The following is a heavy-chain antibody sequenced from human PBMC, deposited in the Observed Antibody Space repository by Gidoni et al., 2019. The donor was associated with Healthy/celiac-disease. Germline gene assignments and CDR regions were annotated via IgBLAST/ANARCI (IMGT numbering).Heavy chain of an antibody. D-gene: IGHD1-26*01. V-gene: IGHV1-69*06. CDR2: IIPISGTA. Sequence: QVQLVQSGSEVKKPGSSVKLSCKASGGTFSSYAISWVRQAPGQGLEWMGGIIPISGTANNAQKFQGRVTITADKSTSTAYMELSSLRSEDTAVYYCARDLGRELGWYFDLWGRGTLVTVSS. J-gene: IGHJ2*01. CDR3: ARDLGRELGWYFDL. CDR1: GGTFSSYA.